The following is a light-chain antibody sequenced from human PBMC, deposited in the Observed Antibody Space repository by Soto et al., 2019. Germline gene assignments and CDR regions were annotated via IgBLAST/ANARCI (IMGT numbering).Light chain of an antibody. CDR2: RNN. CDR1: SSNIGSKY. V-gene: IGLV1-47*01. CDR3: AAWDAGVSGPA. Sequence: QPVLTQPPSASETPGQRVTISCSGSSSNIGSKYVYWYQQLPGTAPKLLMYRNNQRPSGVPDRFSGSKSGTSASLAISGLRSEDEADYYCAAWDAGVSGPAFGGGTKVTVL. J-gene: IGLJ2*01.